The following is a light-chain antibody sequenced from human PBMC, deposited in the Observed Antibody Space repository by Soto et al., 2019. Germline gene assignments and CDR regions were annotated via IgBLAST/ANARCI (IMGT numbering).Light chain of an antibody. CDR1: DVGSYNL. J-gene: IGLJ3*02. V-gene: IGLV2-23*01. CDR3: SSYAGSSTWV. CDR2: EGN. Sequence: QSALTQPASVSGSPGQSITISCSDVGSYNLVSWYQHHPGQVPNLMLYEGNKRPSGVSYRFSGSKSGNTASLTISGLQAEDEADYYCSSYAGSSTWVFGGGTKLTVL.